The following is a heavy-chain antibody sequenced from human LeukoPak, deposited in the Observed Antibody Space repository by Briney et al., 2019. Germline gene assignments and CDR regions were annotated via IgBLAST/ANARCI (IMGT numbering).Heavy chain of an antibody. V-gene: IGHV4-59*08. CDR2: IYYSRNT. CDR3: ARLYSYDCSGGSCYGNYYYYYMDV. D-gene: IGHD2-15*01. Sequence: SETLSLTCTVSGGSISSYYWSWIRQPPGKGLEWIGYIYYSRNTNYNPSLKSRVTTSVDTSKNQFSLKLSSVTAADTAVYYCARLYSYDCSGGSCYGNYYYYYMDVWGKGTTVTVSS. CDR1: GGSISSYY. J-gene: IGHJ6*03.